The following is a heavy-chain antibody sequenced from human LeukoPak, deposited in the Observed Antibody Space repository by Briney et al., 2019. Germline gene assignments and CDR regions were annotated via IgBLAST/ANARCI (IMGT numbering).Heavy chain of an antibody. J-gene: IGHJ4*02. CDR2: IKQDGSEK. CDR1: GFTFSSYW. CDR3: ARVGYDFWSGYYNPYYFDY. D-gene: IGHD3-3*01. Sequence: RGSLRLSCAASGFTFSSYWMSWVRQAPGKGLEWVADIKQDGSEKYYVDSVKGRFTISRDNAKNSLYLQMNSLRAEDTAVYYCARVGYDFWSGYYNPYYFDYWGQGTLVTVSS. V-gene: IGHV3-7*01.